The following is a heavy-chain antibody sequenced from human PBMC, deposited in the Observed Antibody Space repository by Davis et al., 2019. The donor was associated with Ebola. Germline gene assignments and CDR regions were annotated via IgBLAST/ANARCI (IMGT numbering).Heavy chain of an antibody. Sequence: ASVKVSCKVSGYTLTELSIHWVRQAPGKGLEWMGNFDPEDGETIYAHKFEGRVTMTEDTSTDTAYMELSSLRSEDSAVYYCAISAFGYKVGDYWGQGTLVTVSS. V-gene: IGHV1-24*01. CDR3: AISAFGYKVGDY. J-gene: IGHJ4*02. CDR2: FDPEDGET. D-gene: IGHD3-22*01. CDR1: GYTLTELS.